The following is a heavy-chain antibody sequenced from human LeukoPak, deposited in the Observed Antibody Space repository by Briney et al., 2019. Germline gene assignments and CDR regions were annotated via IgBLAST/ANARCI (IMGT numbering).Heavy chain of an antibody. CDR3: AKTGDYGPYYFDY. CDR2: TSYDGSTE. J-gene: IGHJ4*02. V-gene: IGHV3-30*18. Sequence: GGSLRLSCAASGFTFSNYGMHWVRQAPGTGLEWVAVTSYDGSTEYYADSVKGRFTISRDNSKNSLYLQMNSLRTEDTALYYCAKTGDYGPYYFDYWGQGTLVTVSS. D-gene: IGHD4/OR15-4a*01. CDR1: GFTFSNYG.